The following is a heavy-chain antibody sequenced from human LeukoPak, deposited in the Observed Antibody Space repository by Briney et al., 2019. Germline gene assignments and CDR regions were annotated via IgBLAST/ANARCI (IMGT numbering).Heavy chain of an antibody. CDR2: ISWNSGSI. D-gene: IGHD3-22*01. Sequence: PGGSLRLSCAASGFTFDDYAMHWVRQAPGKGLEWVSGISWNSGSIGYADSVKGRFTISRDNAKNSLYLQMNSLRAEDTALYYCAKDMGWYYDSSGSDAFDMWGQGTMVTVSS. CDR1: GFTFDDYA. V-gene: IGHV3-9*01. J-gene: IGHJ3*02. CDR3: AKDMGWYYDSSGSDAFDM.